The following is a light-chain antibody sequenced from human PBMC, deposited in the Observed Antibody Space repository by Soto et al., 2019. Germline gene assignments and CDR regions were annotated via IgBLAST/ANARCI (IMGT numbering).Light chain of an antibody. CDR3: SSYAGSNNFYA. CDR1: SSDVGGYNY. Sequence: QSVLTQPPSASGSPGQSVTISCTGTSSDVGGYNYVSWYQQHPGKAPKLMIYEVSKRPSGVPDRFSGSKSGNTASLTVSGLQAEDEADYYRSSYAGSNNFYAFGTGTKVTVL. CDR2: EVS. J-gene: IGLJ1*01. V-gene: IGLV2-8*01.